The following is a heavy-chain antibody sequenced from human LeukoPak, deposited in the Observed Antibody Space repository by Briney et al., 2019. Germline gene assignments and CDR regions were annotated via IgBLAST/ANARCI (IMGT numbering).Heavy chain of an antibody. V-gene: IGHV3-48*03. D-gene: IGHD4-17*01. CDR2: ISSSGTTK. CDR1: GFTFSGYE. J-gene: IGHJ4*02. Sequence: GGSLRLSCAASGFTFSGYEMNWVRQAPGKELEWVSYISSSGTTKYYADSVKGRFTISRDNAKNSLYLQMNSLRAEDTAVYYCARASDCGDYGIDYWGQGTLVTVSS. CDR3: ARASDCGDYGIDY.